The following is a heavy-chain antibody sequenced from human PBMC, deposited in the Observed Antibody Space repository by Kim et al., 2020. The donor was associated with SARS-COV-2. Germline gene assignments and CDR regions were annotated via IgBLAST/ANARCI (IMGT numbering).Heavy chain of an antibody. D-gene: IGHD4-4*01. CDR2: INQDGSDI. CDR1: GFIFSSYW. V-gene: IGHV3-7*01. Sequence: GGSLRLSCAGSGFIFSSYWMTWVRQAPGRGLEWVANINQDGSDIYYVDSVKGRFTISRDNAKSTLYLEMNSLRGEDTAVYYCGMSTVLSAFDFWGQGTLVTVSS. J-gene: IGHJ3*01. CDR3: GMSTVLSAFDF.